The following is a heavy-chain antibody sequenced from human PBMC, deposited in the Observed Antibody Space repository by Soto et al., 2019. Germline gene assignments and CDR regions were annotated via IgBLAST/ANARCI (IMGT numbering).Heavy chain of an antibody. CDR1: GGTFSSYA. V-gene: IGHV1-2*04. D-gene: IGHD3-3*01. CDR3: ARDGTGYYDFWSGYYNVFDY. CDR2: INPISGAT. Sequence: GASVKVSCKASGGTFSSYAISWVRQAPGQGLEWMGWINPISGATNYAQKFQGWVTMTRDTSISTAYMELSRLRSDDTAVYYCARDGTGYYDFWSGYYNVFDYWGQGTLVTVSS. J-gene: IGHJ4*02.